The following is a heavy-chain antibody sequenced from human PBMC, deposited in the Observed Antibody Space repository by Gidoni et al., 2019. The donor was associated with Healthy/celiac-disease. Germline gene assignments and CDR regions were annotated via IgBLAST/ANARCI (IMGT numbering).Heavy chain of an antibody. CDR1: GCTFSSYS. V-gene: IGHV3-48*02. J-gene: IGHJ4*02. CDR2: ISSSSSTI. CDR3: ARIYYYDSSGFDY. Sequence: EVQLVESGGGWVQPGGDLRLSCAASGCTFSSYSMNWVRQAPGNGLEWVAYISSSSSTIYYADSVNGRFTISRDNAKNSLYLQMNSLRDEDTAVYYCARIYYYDSSGFDYWGQGTLVTVSS. D-gene: IGHD3-22*01.